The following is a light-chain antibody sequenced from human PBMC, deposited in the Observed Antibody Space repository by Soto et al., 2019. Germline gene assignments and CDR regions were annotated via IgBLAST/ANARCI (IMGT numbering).Light chain of an antibody. J-gene: IGLJ3*02. CDR3: QTWGAGFWV. CDR1: SGHSSYA. Sequence: QPVLTQSPSASASLGASVKLTCTLSSGHSSYAIAWHQQQPEKGPRYLMKLNSDGSHSKGDGIPDRFSGSSPGAERYLTISSLQSEDEADYYCQTWGAGFWVFGGGTKLTVL. V-gene: IGLV4-69*01. CDR2: LNSDGSH.